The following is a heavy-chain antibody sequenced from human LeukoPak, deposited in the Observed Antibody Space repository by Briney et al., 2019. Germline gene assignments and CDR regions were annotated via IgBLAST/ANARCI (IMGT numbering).Heavy chain of an antibody. V-gene: IGHV3-21*01. J-gene: IGHJ4*02. CDR1: GFTFNTFN. CDR3: ARGHYDVLAASYKWTPDY. D-gene: IGHD3-9*01. CDR2: ITSGGDYI. Sequence: GSLRLSSAASGFTFNTFNMNWVRQAPGKGLEWVSSITSGGDYIYYADSVKGRFTTSRDNAKNSLSLQLNSLRVEDTAVYYCARGHYDVLAASYKWTPDYWGQGTLVTVSS.